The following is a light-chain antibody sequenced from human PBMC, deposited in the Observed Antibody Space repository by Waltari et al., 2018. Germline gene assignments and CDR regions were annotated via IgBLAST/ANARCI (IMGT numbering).Light chain of an antibody. J-gene: IGKJ1*01. CDR3: QPYSGLWT. V-gene: IGKV1-39*01. CDR2: AAS. Sequence: DIQMTQSPSSLSASVGDRVTITCRASQSISSYLNWYHQKPGKAPKPLIYAASSLQSGVPSRFSGSGSGTDFTLTISSLQPDDFATYYCQPYSGLWTFGQGTKVEIK. CDR1: QSISSY.